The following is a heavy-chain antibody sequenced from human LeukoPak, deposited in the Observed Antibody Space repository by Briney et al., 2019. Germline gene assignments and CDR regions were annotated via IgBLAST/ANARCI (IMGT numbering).Heavy chain of an antibody. CDR2: IYTSGST. D-gene: IGHD6-6*01. CDR1: GGSFSSGSYY. J-gene: IGHJ4*02. V-gene: IGHV4-61*02. CDR3: AREEYPRTFDY. Sequence: PSETLSLTCTVSGGSFSSGSYYWSWIRQPAGKGLEWIGRIYTSGSTNYNPSLKSRVTISVDTSKNQFSLKLSSVTAADTAVYYCAREEYPRTFDYWGQGTLVTVSS.